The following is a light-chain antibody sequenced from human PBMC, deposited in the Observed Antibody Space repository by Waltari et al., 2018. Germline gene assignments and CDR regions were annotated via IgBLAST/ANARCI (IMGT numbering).Light chain of an antibody. CDR2: ADH. CDR3: QSYDSSVSGWV. J-gene: IGLJ3*02. V-gene: IGLV1-40*01. Sequence: QSVLTQPPSVSGAPGQRGTISCTGSSSRLGANYDLHWYRQLPGEAPTLLIFADHTRPSGVPDRFSGSKSGTSASLAISGLQAEDEADYYCQSYDSSVSGWVFGGGTKLTVL. CDR1: SSRLGANYD.